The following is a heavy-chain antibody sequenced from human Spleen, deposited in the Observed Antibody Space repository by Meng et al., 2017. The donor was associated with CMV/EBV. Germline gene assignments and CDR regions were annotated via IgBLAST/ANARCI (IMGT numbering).Heavy chain of an antibody. V-gene: IGHV3-23*01. CDR1: GFIFSSYA. Sequence: GESLKISCAASGFIFSSYAMSWVRQAPGKGLEWVSAISGSGGRTYYADSVKGRFTISRDNAKNSLYLQMNSLRAEDTAVYYCARAWNYPWGQGTLVTVSS. CDR3: ARAWNYP. CDR2: ISGSGGRT. D-gene: IGHD1-7*01. J-gene: IGHJ5*02.